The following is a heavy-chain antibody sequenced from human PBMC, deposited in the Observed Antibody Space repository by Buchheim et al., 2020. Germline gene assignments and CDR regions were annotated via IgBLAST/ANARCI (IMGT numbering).Heavy chain of an antibody. CDR3: ARHSDAYNFVDY. J-gene: IGHJ4*02. V-gene: IGHV4-39*01. Sequence: QVQLQESGPGLLKPSETLSLTCTVSGGSISTTTYYWDWIRQSPGKGLEWIGNVHYTGTTYYNPSLKSRVTMSVDTSKNQFSLKLISVTAADTALYYCARHSDAYNFVDYWGQGTL. D-gene: IGHD5-24*01. CDR1: GGSISTTTYY. CDR2: VHYTGTT.